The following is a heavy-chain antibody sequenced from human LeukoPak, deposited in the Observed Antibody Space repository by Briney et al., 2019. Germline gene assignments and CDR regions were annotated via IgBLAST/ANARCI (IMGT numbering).Heavy chain of an antibody. J-gene: IGHJ4*02. CDR3: ARSRELWVDY. Sequence: GGSLRLSCAASGFTFSSYSMNWVRQAPGKGLEWVSYISSSSSTIYCADSVKGRFTISRDNAKNSLYLQMNSLRAEDTAVYYCARSRELWVDYWGQGTLVTVSS. V-gene: IGHV3-48*04. D-gene: IGHD3-16*01. CDR2: ISSSSSTI. CDR1: GFTFSSYS.